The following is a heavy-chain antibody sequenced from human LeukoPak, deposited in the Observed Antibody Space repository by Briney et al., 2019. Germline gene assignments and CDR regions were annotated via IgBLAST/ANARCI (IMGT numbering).Heavy chain of an antibody. CDR3: AREIRLRDYGDYGGFDY. CDR2: IRYDGSNK. D-gene: IGHD4-17*01. J-gene: IGHJ4*02. V-gene: IGHV3-30*02. Sequence: GGSLRLSCAASGFTFSSYAMHWVRQAPGKGLGWVAFIRYDGSNKYYADSVKGRFTISRDNAKNSLYLQMNSLRAEDTAVYYCAREIRLRDYGDYGGFDYWGQGTLVTVSS. CDR1: GFTFSSYA.